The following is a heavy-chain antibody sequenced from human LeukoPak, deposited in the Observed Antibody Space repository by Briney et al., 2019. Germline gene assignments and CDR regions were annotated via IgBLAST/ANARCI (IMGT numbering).Heavy chain of an antibody. CDR3: AKARIASAGTGAFDV. CDR2: FSATDGSA. CDR1: GVTVSSYG. Sequence: GGSLRLSCAASGVTVSSYGMTWVRQAPGKGLEWVSAFSATDGSAQYAESVKGRFTISRDNSKNSLYLQMNSLRDEDTAVYYCAKARIASAGTGAFDVWGQGTMVTVSS. V-gene: IGHV3-23*01. D-gene: IGHD6-13*01. J-gene: IGHJ3*01.